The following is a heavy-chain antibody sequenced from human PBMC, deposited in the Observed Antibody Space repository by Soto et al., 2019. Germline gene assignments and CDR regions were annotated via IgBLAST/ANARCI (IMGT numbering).Heavy chain of an antibody. CDR1: GGPINSGDYH. D-gene: IGHD6-13*01. CDR3: ARDYSTPSGGMDV. V-gene: IGHV4-30-4*01. Sequence: KTSETLSLTCTVSGGPINSGDYHWSWIRQPPGKGLEWIGAIYYSGSTYYNPSLKSRIRISVDTSKNQFSLKLSSVTAADTAVYYCARDYSTPSGGMDVWGQGTPMTVSS. J-gene: IGHJ6*02. CDR2: IYYSGST.